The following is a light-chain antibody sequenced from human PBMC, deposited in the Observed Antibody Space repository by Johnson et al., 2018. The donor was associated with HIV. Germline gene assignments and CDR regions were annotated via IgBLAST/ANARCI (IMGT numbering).Light chain of an antibody. V-gene: IGLV1-51*02. CDR2: EDN. Sequence: QSVLTQPPSVSAAPGQKVTISCSGTSSNIGNYFVCWYQQLPGAAPRLLIYEDNKLPSGIPDRFSGSKSGTSATLGITGLQPGDEADYYCGTWDSSLSVYVFGTGTKVTVL. J-gene: IGLJ1*01. CDR3: GTWDSSLSVYV. CDR1: SSNIGNYF.